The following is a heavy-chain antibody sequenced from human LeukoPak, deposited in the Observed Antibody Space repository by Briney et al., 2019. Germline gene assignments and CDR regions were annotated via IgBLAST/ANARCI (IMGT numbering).Heavy chain of an antibody. CDR2: ISSTSSYI. CDR1: GFTLTSYT. V-gene: IGHV3-21*01. Sequence: GRSLRLSCAASGFTLTSYTINWVCQAPGKGLQWVSSISSTSSYINYADSVKGRFTISRDNAANSMYLEMNSLRVEDTAVYYCAKTGGRGDPFDYWGQGTLVTVSS. J-gene: IGHJ4*02. CDR3: AKTGGRGDPFDY. D-gene: IGHD2-21*02.